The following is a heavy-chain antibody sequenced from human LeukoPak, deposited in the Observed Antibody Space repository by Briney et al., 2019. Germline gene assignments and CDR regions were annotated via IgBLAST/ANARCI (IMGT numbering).Heavy chain of an antibody. J-gene: IGHJ4*02. CDR3: AKIPHPTYYFDY. CDR1: GFTCSTSA. Sequence: PEGSLILSCAASGFTCSTSAMCGVRQAPGKGLGWVSAISGSGGSTYYADSVKGRFTISRDNSRNTLYLQMNSLRAEDTAIYYCAKIPHPTYYFDYWGQGTLVTVSS. V-gene: IGHV3-23*01. CDR2: ISGSGGST.